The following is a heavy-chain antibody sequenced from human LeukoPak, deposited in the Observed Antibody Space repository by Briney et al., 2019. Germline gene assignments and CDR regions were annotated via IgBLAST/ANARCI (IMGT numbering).Heavy chain of an antibody. CDR2: IYYSGST. J-gene: IGHJ4*02. Sequence: PSETLSLTCTVSGGSISSYYWSWIRQPPGKGLEWIGYIYYSGSTDYNPSLKSRVTISVDTSKNQFSLKLSSVNAADTAVYYCARNRGGPSIVATIIGGFDYWGQGTLVTVSS. CDR1: GGSISSYY. CDR3: ARNRGGPSIVATIIGGFDY. D-gene: IGHD5-12*01. V-gene: IGHV4-59*01.